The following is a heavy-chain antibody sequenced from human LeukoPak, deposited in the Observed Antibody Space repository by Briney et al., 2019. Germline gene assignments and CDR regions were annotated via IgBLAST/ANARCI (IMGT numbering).Heavy chain of an antibody. J-gene: IGHJ4*02. D-gene: IGHD2-2*02. CDR3: AKSRREVTQYTSFDF. Sequence: GGSLRLSCAAPGFTFSSYAMSWVRQAPGKGLEWVSAISGSGGSTYYADSVKGRFTISRDISKNTLYLQMNSLRAEDTAVYYCAKSRREVTQYTSFDFWGQGTLVTVSS. CDR1: GFTFSSYA. V-gene: IGHV3-23*01. CDR2: ISGSGGST.